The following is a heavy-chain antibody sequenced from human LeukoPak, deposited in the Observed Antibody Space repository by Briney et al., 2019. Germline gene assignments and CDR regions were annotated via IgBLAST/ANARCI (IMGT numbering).Heavy chain of an antibody. Sequence: PGGSLRLSCAASGFTFSSYAMSWVRQAPGKGLEWVSAISGSGGSTYYADSAKGRFTISRDNSKNTLYLQMNSLRAEVTAVYYCAKDRGATIRFDYWGQGTLVTVSS. CDR2: ISGSGGST. V-gene: IGHV3-23*01. CDR3: AKDRGATIRFDY. D-gene: IGHD5-24*01. J-gene: IGHJ4*02. CDR1: GFTFSSYA.